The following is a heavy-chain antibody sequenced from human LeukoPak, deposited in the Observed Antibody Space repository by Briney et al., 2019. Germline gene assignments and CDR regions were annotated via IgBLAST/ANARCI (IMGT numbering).Heavy chain of an antibody. CDR3: AIGRGGQQLGDY. Sequence: GESLKISCKHSEYSFPNYCIGWVRQMPGKGLEWMGIIYPDDSDTRYSPSFQGQVTISADKSISTAYLQWSSLKASDTAMYYRAIGRGGQQLGDYWGQGTLVTASS. J-gene: IGHJ4*02. D-gene: IGHD6-13*01. CDR2: IYPDDSDT. V-gene: IGHV5-51*01. CDR1: EYSFPNYC.